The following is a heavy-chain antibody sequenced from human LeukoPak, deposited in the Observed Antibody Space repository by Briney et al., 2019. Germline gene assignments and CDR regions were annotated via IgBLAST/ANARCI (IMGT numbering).Heavy chain of an antibody. CDR2: IRYDGSNK. D-gene: IGHD1-26*01. J-gene: IGHJ4*02. CDR3: AKGDREWELRPYYFDY. V-gene: IGHV3-30*02. CDR1: GFTFSTYG. Sequence: GGSLRLSCAASGFTFSTYGMHWVRQAPGKGLEWVAFIRYDGSNKYYADSVKGRFTISRDNSKNTLYLQMNSLRAEDTAVYYCAKGDREWELRPYYFDYWGQGTLVTVSS.